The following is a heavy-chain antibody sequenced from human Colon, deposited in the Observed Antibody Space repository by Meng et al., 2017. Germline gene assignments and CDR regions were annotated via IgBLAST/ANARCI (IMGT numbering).Heavy chain of an antibody. CDR2: INHSGST. J-gene: IGHJ6*02. Sequence: SETLSLTCAVYGGSFSGYYWSWIRQPPGKGLEWIGEINHSGSTNYNPSLKSRVTISVDTSKNQFSLKLSSVTAADTAVYYCARGFPKYYYGSGSYYRAYGMDVWGQGNTVNGAS. CDR1: GGSFSGYY. V-gene: IGHV4-34*01. CDR3: ARGFPKYYYGSGSYYRAYGMDV. D-gene: IGHD3-10*01.